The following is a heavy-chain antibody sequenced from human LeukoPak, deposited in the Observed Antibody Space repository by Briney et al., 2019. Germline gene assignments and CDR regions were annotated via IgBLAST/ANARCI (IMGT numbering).Heavy chain of an antibody. D-gene: IGHD1-1*01. J-gene: IGHJ5*02. CDR1: GYIFSNYG. CDR2: VSAQKNNT. V-gene: IGHV1-18*01. Sequence: ASVKVSCKTSGYIFSNYGITWVRQAPGQGLEWMGWVSAQKNNTGYAQKFQGRLTVTTDTSTSTAYMELRSLRSDDTGIYYCAREVQGQWFDPWGQGTLVTVSS. CDR3: AREVQGQWFDP.